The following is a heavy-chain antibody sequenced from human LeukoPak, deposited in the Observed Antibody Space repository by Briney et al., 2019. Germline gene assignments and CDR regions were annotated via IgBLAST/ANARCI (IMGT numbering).Heavy chain of an antibody. CDR2: INHSGST. Sequence: SETLSLTCAVYGGSFSGYYWSWIRQPPGKELEWIGEINHSGSTNYNPSLKSRVTISVDTSKNQFSLKLSSVTAADTAVYYCARRGRQAVAFHYNWFDPWGQGTLVTVSS. D-gene: IGHD6-19*01. J-gene: IGHJ5*02. V-gene: IGHV4-34*01. CDR1: GGSFSGYY. CDR3: ARRGRQAVAFHYNWFDP.